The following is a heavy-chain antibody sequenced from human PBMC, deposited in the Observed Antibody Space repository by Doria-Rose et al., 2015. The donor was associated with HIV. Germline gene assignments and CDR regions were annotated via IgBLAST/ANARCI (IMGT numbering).Heavy chain of an antibody. J-gene: IGHJ4*02. D-gene: IGHD6-13*01. CDR1: GVSLSSPGMG. CDR2: IFSDDER. CDR3: ARIKSSRWYHKYYFDF. V-gene: IGHV2-26*01. Sequence: QITLKESGPVLVKPTETLTLTCTVSGVSLSSPGMGVSWIRQPPGKALEWLANIFSDDERSYRTSLKSRLTISRGTSKNQVVLTMTDMDPVDTATYYCARIKSSRWYHKYYFDFWGQGTLVIVS.